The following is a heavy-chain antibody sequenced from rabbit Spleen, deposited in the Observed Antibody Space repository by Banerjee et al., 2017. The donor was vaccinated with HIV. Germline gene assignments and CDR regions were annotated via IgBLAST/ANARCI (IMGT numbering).Heavy chain of an antibody. J-gene: IGHJ6*01. CDR3: ARDSGSSFSSYGMDL. CDR1: GFSFSRSYD. Sequence: QSLEESGGGLVKPGASLTLTCKASGFSFSRSYDMCWVRQAPGKGLEWIACIDTGSSGFTYFASWAKGRFTISKTSSTTVTLQMTSLTAADTATYFCARDSGSSFSSYGMDLWGPGTLVTVS. V-gene: IGHV1S40*01. CDR2: IDTGSSGFT. D-gene: IGHD8-1*01.